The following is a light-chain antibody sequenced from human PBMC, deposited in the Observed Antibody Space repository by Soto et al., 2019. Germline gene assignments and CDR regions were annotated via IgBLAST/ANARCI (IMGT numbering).Light chain of an antibody. V-gene: IGKV1-33*01. Sequence: DIQMTQSPSSLSASVGDRVTITCQASQDISDYLNWYHQKPGKAPKFLIYVASYLETGVPSRFSGSGSGTDFTFTISSLQPEDIGTYYCQQYQSLPFTFGPGTTVDIK. CDR3: QQYQSLPFT. CDR1: QDISDY. CDR2: VAS. J-gene: IGKJ3*01.